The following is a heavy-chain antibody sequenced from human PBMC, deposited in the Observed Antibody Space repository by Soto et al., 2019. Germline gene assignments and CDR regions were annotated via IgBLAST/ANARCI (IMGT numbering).Heavy chain of an antibody. D-gene: IGHD3-22*01. CDR1: GYTFTSYG. V-gene: IGHV1-18*01. CDR3: ARVHSRGPSGMDV. Sequence: QVQLVQSGAEVKKPGASVKVSCKASGYTFTSYGIIWVRQAPGQGLEWMGWISTYTGYTISAQKLQGRVTMTTDTSTRTAYMVLRSLRSDDTAVYYCARVHSRGPSGMDVWGQGTTVTVYS. CDR2: ISTYTGYT. J-gene: IGHJ6*02.